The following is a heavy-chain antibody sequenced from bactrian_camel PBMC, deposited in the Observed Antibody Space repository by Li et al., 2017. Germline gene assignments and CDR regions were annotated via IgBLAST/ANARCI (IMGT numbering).Heavy chain of an antibody. Sequence: HVQLVESGGGLVQPGGSLRVSCVGTGFTFSSYWMYWVRQAPGKGLEWVSGISNGGVYTYYADSVKGRFTISRDNAKNTLYLQLNSLKTEDTAMYYCANVDGGVAINYWGQGTQVTVST. CDR1: GFTFSSYW. CDR3: ANVDGGVAINY. J-gene: IGHJ4*01. D-gene: IGHD2*01. V-gene: IGHV3S1*01. CDR2: ISNGGVYT.